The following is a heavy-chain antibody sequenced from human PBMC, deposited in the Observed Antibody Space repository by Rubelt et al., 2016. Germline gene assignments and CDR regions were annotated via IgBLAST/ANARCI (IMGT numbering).Heavy chain of an antibody. CDR1: GYTFTSYG. CDR3: ARGARRYSMDPRNAFDI. Sequence: QVQLVQSGAEVKKPGASVKVSCKASGYTFTSYGISWVRQAPGQGLEWMGWISAYNGNTNYAQNPQGRVTMTTDTSQSTAYMERRGLRSDDKAGYYWARGARRYSMDPRNAFDIWGQGTMVTVSS. D-gene: IGHD4-11*01. CDR2: ISAYNGNT. J-gene: IGHJ3*02. V-gene: IGHV1-18*01.